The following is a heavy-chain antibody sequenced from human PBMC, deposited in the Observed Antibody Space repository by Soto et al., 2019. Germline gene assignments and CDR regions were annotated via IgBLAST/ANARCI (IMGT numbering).Heavy chain of an antibody. V-gene: IGHV4-61*03. J-gene: IGHJ6*02. CDR3: ARDRGTFGVVIADFYQYGMDV. CDR1: GDSVTSGSIY. Sequence: QVQLQESGPGLVKPSETLSLTCTVSGDSVTSGSIYWSWIRQPPGKGLEWIGYVHYTGSTNYNPSLTRRVAISVDTSNSHFALTLSSVTAADTAVYYCARDRGTFGVVIADFYQYGMDVWGQGTTVTVSS. CDR2: VHYTGST. D-gene: IGHD3-3*01.